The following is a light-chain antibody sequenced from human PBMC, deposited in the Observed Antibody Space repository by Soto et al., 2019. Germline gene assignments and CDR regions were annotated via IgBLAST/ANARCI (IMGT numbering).Light chain of an antibody. CDR1: QSVSSY. CDR2: DAS. V-gene: IGKV3-20*01. J-gene: IGKJ4*01. CDR3: QQYDSSPPLT. Sequence: IVLTQYPGTLSLYAWERGILCCRVSQSVSSYLAWYQQKPGQAPRLLIYDASNRATGIPARFSGSGSGTDFTLTISSLEPEDFAVYYCQQYDSSPPLTFGGGTKVDI.